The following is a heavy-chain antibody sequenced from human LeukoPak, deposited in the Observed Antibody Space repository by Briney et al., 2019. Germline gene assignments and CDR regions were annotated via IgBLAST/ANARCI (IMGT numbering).Heavy chain of an antibody. V-gene: IGHV3-11*01. Sequence: GGSLRLSCAASGFTFSDYYMSWIRQAPGKGLEWISYISGSGTNIYYADSVRGRITISGDNAKNSLYLQMNGLRAEDTAVYYCARTGDRGGFDYWGQGTLVTVSS. CDR1: GFTFSDYY. CDR3: ARTGDRGGFDY. J-gene: IGHJ4*02. D-gene: IGHD7-27*01. CDR2: ISGSGTNI.